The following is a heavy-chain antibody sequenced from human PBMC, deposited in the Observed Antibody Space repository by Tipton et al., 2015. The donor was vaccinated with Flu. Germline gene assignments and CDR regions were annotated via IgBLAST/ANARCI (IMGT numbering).Heavy chain of an antibody. D-gene: IGHD2-15*01. CDR1: GYSISSGYY. CDR2: IYHSGST. Sequence: TLSLTCAVSGYSISSGYYWGWIRQPPGTGLEWIGSIYHSGSTYYNPSLKSRVTISVDTSKNQFSLKLSSVTAADTAVYYCARRYCSGGSCVTGWFDPWGQGTLVTVSA. CDR3: ARRYCSGGSCVTGWFDP. J-gene: IGHJ5*02. V-gene: IGHV4-38-2*01.